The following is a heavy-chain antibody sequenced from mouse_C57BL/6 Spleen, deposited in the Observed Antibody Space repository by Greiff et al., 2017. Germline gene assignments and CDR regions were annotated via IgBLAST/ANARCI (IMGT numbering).Heavy chain of an antibody. V-gene: IGHV1-81*01. J-gene: IGHJ2*01. Sequence: VKLQQSGAELARPGASVKLSCKASGYTFTSYGISWVKQRTGQGLEWIGEIYPRSGNTYYNEKFKGKATLTADKSSSTAYMELRSLTSEDSAVYFCARRGTTGPFDYWGQGTTLTVSS. D-gene: IGHD1-1*01. CDR3: ARRGTTGPFDY. CDR2: IYPRSGNT. CDR1: GYTFTSYG.